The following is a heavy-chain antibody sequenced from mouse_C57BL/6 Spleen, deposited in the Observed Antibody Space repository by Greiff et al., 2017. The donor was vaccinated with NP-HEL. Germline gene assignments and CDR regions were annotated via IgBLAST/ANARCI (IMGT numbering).Heavy chain of an antibody. Sequence: EVMLVESGGGLVQPGGSLKLSCAASGFTFSDYGMAWVRQAPRKGPEWVAFISNLAYSIYYADTVTGRFTISRENAKNTLYLEMSSLRSEETAMYYCARITTVVEGDAMDYWGQGTSVTVSS. J-gene: IGHJ4*01. CDR1: GFTFSDYG. CDR3: ARITTVVEGDAMDY. V-gene: IGHV5-15*04. D-gene: IGHD1-1*01. CDR2: ISNLAYSI.